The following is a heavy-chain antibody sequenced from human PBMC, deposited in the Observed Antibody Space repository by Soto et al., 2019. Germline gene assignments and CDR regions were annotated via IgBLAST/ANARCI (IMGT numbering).Heavy chain of an antibody. J-gene: IGHJ6*02. V-gene: IGHV5-51*01. D-gene: IGHD3-16*01. CDR3: ARLSRASFALDV. CDR2: IYPGDSDT. CDR1: GHIFSNYW. Sequence: PGESLKISCKGSGHIFSNYWIGWVRQMPGKGLEWMGIIYPGDSDTRYSPSFEGHVTISADKSISTAYLQWSSLKASDSAVYYCARLSRASFALDVWGQGTTVTVSS.